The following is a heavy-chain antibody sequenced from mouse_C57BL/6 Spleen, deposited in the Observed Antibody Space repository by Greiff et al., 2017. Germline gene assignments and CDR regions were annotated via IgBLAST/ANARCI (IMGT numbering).Heavy chain of an antibody. CDR3: ARGNGYGDAMDY. J-gene: IGHJ4*01. CDR1: GYTFTSYW. D-gene: IGHD2-2*01. CDR2: IDPSDSYT. Sequence: VQLQQPGAELVKPGASVKLSCKASGYTFTSYWMQWVKQRPGQGLEWIGEIDPSDSYTNFNQKFKGKATLTLDTSSSTAYMQLSSLTSEDSAVYYCARGNGYGDAMDYWGQGTSGTVSS. V-gene: IGHV1-50*01.